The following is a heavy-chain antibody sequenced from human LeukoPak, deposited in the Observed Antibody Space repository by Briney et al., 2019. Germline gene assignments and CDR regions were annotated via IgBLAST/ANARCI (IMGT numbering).Heavy chain of an antibody. CDR2: ISTTGGST. CDR3: AKDWTTVVTPKGYYFDS. V-gene: IGHV3-23*01. J-gene: IGHJ4*02. Sequence: GGSLRLSCAASGFTFSSYSMNWVRQAPGKGLEWVSAISTTGGSTYYADSVKGRFTISRDNSKNTLSLQMDSLRVEDTAVYYCAKDWTTVVTPKGYYFDSWGQGTLVTVSS. D-gene: IGHD4-23*01. CDR1: GFTFSSYS.